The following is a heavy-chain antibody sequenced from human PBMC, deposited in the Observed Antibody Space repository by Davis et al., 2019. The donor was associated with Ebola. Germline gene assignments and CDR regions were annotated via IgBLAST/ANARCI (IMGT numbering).Heavy chain of an antibody. CDR1: GFTFSSYG. CDR2: IWYDGSNK. J-gene: IGHJ6*02. CDR3: ARVREYYYGSSSPSYYYGMDV. V-gene: IGHV3-33*01. D-gene: IGHD3-10*01. Sequence: PGGSLRLSCAASGFTFSSYGMHWVRQAPGKGLEWVAVIWYDGSNKYYADSVKGRFTISRDNSKNTLYLQMNSLRAEDTAVYYCARVREYYYGSSSPSYYYGMDVWGQGTTVTVSS.